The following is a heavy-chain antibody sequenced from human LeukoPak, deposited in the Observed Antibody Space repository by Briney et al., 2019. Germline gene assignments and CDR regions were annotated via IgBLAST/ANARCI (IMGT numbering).Heavy chain of an antibody. CDR2: ISGSGGST. CDR3: AKDVGYYDSSGYYFGY. Sequence: GSLRLSRSASGFTFSSYAMSWGRPAPGKGLGWVSAISGSGGSTYYADSVKGLFTISRDNSKNTPYLQMNSLRAEDTAVYYCAKDVGYYDSSGYYFGYWGQGTLVTVSS. J-gene: IGHJ4*02. CDR1: GFTFSSYA. D-gene: IGHD3-22*01. V-gene: IGHV3-23*01.